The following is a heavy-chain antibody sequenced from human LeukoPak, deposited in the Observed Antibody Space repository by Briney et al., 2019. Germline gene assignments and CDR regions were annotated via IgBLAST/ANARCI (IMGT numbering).Heavy chain of an antibody. CDR1: GGTFSSYA. CDR3: ARSDNDAFDI. D-gene: IGHD2-21*01. Sequence: SVKVSCKASGGTFSSYAISLVRQAPGQGLEWMGRIIPIFGTANYAQKFQGRVTITTDESTSTAYMELSSLRSEDTVVYYSARSDNDAFDIWGQGTLVTVSS. CDR2: IIPIFGTA. V-gene: IGHV1-69*05. J-gene: IGHJ3*02.